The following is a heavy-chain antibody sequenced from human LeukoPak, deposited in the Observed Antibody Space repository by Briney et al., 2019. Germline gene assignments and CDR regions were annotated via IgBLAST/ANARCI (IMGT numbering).Heavy chain of an antibody. CDR3: ARDPMYYDILTGYSPYYFDY. Sequence: GGSLRLSCAASGFTFSSNSMNWVRQAPGKGLEWVSSISSSSSYIYYADSVKGRFTISRDNAKNSLYLQMNSLRAEDTAVYYCARDPMYYDILTGYSPYYFDYWGQGTLVTVSS. CDR1: GFTFSSNS. D-gene: IGHD3-9*01. CDR2: ISSSSSYI. V-gene: IGHV3-21*01. J-gene: IGHJ4*02.